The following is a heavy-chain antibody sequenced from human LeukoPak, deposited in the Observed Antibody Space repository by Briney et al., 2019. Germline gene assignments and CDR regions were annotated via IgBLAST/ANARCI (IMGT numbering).Heavy chain of an antibody. CDR2: ISEDGSRT. Sequence: GGSLRLSWAASGFSFPDHVMHWVRQAPGKGLEGVSLISEDGSRTYYADSVRCRFTISRDNRKNSLSLQMRSLTAEDTALYFCAKKSGAAGNFDYWGQGTLVTVSS. V-gene: IGHV3-43*02. CDR3: AKKSGAAGNFDY. CDR1: GFSFPDHV. J-gene: IGHJ4*02. D-gene: IGHD6-13*01.